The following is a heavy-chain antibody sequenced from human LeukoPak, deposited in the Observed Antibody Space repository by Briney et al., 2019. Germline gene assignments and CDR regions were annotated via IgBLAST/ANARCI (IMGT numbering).Heavy chain of an antibody. J-gene: IGHJ5*02. V-gene: IGHV4-59*01. CDR2: IYYSGST. CDR3: ARARDGHINNWFDP. Sequence: SETLSLTCTVSGGSINSYYWSWIRQPPGKGLEWIGYIYYSGSTEYNPSLKSRVTISVDTSKNQFSLKMSSVTAADTAVYYCARARDGHINNWFDPWGQGTLVTVSS. CDR1: GGSINSYY. D-gene: IGHD5-24*01.